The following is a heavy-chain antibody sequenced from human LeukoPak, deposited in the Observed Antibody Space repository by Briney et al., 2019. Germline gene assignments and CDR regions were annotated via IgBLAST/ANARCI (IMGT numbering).Heavy chain of an antibody. CDR2: IYHSGST. Sequence: SETLSLTCAVSGYSISSGYYWGWIRQPPGKGLEWIGSIYHSGSTYYNPSLKSRVTISVDTSKNQFSLKLSSVTAADTAVYYCAREGLGGVIVRSDAFDIWGQGTMVTVSS. CDR3: AREGLGGVIVRSDAFDI. J-gene: IGHJ3*02. CDR1: GYSISSGYY. D-gene: IGHD3-16*02. V-gene: IGHV4-38-2*02.